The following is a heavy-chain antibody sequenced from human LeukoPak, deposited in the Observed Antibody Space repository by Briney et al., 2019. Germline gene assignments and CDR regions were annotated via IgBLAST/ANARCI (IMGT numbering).Heavy chain of an antibody. CDR3: ARVPGDTAMVPDYYYYYMDV. Sequence: SETLSLTCTASGGSISSYYWSWIRQPPGKGLEWIGFIYYTGSTNYNPSLKSRVTISVDTSKDQFSLKLTSVTAADTAVYYCARVPGDTAMVPDYYYYYMDVWGKGTTVTVSS. CDR1: GGSISSYY. D-gene: IGHD5-18*01. V-gene: IGHV4-59*01. CDR2: IYYTGST. J-gene: IGHJ6*03.